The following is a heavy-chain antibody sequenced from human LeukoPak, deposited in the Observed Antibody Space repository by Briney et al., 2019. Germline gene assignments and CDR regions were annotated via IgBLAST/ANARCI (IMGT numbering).Heavy chain of an antibody. CDR1: GYSISSGYY. V-gene: IGHV4-38-2*02. D-gene: IGHD3-3*01. J-gene: IGHJ5*02. CDR3: AREGYDFWSGYYRKDWFDP. CDR2: IYHSGST. Sequence: SETLSLTCAVSGYSISSGYYWGWIRQPPGKGLEWIGSIYHSGSTYYNPSLKSRVTMSVDTSKNQFSLKLSSVTAADTAVYYCAREGYDFWSGYYRKDWFDPWGQGTLVTVSS.